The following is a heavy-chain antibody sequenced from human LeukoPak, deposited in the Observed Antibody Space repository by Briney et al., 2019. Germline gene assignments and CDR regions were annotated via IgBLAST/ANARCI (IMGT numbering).Heavy chain of an antibody. Sequence: GGSLRLSCAASGFTFSSYGMHWVRQAPGKGLEWVAVIWYDGSNKYYADSVKGRFTISRDNSKNTLYLQMNSLRAEDTAVYYCARDYYDSSGYVPGGYWGQGTLVTVSS. CDR1: GFTFSSYG. CDR3: ARDYYDSSGYVPGGY. CDR2: IWYDGSNK. J-gene: IGHJ4*02. D-gene: IGHD3-22*01. V-gene: IGHV3-33*01.